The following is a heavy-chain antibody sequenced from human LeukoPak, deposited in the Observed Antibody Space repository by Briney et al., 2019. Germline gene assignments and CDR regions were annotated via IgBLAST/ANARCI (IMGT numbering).Heavy chain of an antibody. V-gene: IGHV4-59*01. CDR1: GGSISSYY. CDR2: IYYSGST. Sequence: SETLSLTCTVSGGSISSYYWSWIRQPPGKGLEWIGYIYYSGSTNYNPSLKSRVTISVDTSKNQFSLKLSSVTAADTAVYYCAKWVSTYYSYMDVWGKGTTVTVSS. J-gene: IGHJ6*03. D-gene: IGHD6-13*01. CDR3: AKWVSTYYSYMDV.